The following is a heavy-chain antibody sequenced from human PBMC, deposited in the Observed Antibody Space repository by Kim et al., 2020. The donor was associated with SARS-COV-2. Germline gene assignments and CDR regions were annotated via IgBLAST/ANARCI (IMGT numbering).Heavy chain of an antibody. J-gene: IGHJ4*02. CDR1: GFTFSSYG. V-gene: IGHV3-33*06. CDR2: IWYDGSNK. D-gene: IGHD3-10*01. CDR3: AKDWERGVI. Sequence: GGSLRLSCAASGFTFSSYGMHWVRQAPGKGLEWVAVIWYDGSNKYYADPVKGRFTIARDNSKNTLYLQMKSLRAEDTAVYYCAKDWERGVIWGQGTLVTV.